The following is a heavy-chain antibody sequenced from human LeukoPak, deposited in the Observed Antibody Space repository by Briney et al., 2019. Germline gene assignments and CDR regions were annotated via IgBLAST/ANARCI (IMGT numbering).Heavy chain of an antibody. CDR2: IYYSGTT. CDR3: AREGLNMVRGVIPKEAWGWFDP. D-gene: IGHD3-10*01. V-gene: IGHV4-59*01. J-gene: IGHJ5*02. Sequence: SETLSLTCSVSGVSISPYYWSWIRQPPGKGLEWIGYIYYSGTTDYNPSLKSRVTISVDTSKNQFSLNLSSVTAADTAVYYCAREGLNMVRGVIPKEAWGWFDPWGQGTLVTVSS. CDR1: GVSISPYY.